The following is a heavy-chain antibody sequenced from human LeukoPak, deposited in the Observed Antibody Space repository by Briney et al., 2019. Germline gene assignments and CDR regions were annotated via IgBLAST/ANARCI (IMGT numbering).Heavy chain of an antibody. V-gene: IGHV4-34*01. Sequence: KPSETLSLTCAVYGGSFSGYYWSWIRQPPGKGLEWIGEINHSGSTNCNPSLKSRVTISVDTSKNQFSLKLSSVTAADTAVYYCARIYYDILTGYYEANWFDPWGQGTLVTVSS. D-gene: IGHD3-9*01. J-gene: IGHJ5*02. CDR2: INHSGST. CDR1: GGSFSGYY. CDR3: ARIYYDILTGYYEANWFDP.